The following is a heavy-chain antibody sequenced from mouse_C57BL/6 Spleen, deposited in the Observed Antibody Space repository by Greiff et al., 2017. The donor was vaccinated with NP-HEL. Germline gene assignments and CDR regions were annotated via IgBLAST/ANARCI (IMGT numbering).Heavy chain of an antibody. CDR2: ISSGSSTI. CDR1: GFTFSDYG. CDR3: ARVRYFDV. J-gene: IGHJ1*03. V-gene: IGHV5-17*01. Sequence: EVKLMESGGGLVKPGGSLSLSCAASGFTFSDYGLHWVRQAPEKGLEWVAYISSGSSTIYYADTVKGRFTISRDNAKNTLFLQMTSLRSEDTAMYYCARVRYFDVWGTGTTVTVSS.